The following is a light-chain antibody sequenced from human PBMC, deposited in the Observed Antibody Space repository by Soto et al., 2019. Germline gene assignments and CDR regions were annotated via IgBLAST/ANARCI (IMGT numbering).Light chain of an antibody. CDR1: QRVIARY. Sequence: ILMTQAPCTLFLSPGDRATLACRASQRVIARYLAWYHQKPGQAPRLLIFGASDRATGIPDRFSGSGAGTDFTLTISRLEPEDFAVFYCQQYDSLPITFGQGTRLEIK. J-gene: IGKJ5*01. CDR2: GAS. CDR3: QQYDSLPIT. V-gene: IGKV3-20*01.